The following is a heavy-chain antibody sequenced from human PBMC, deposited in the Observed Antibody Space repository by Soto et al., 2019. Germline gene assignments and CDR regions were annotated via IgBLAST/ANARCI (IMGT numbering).Heavy chain of an antibody. J-gene: IGHJ4*02. D-gene: IGHD5-18*01. Sequence: EVQLVESGGGLVQPGGSLRLSCAASGFTFSSHWMRWVRQAPGKGLAWLSRVNTDGSARNYADFVKGRFTISRDNAKSTVHLQVNSLRAEDTAVYYCVSGTYHSFWFDYWGQGTLVSVSS. CDR2: VNTDGSAR. CDR3: VSGTYHSFWFDY. CDR1: GFTFSSHW. V-gene: IGHV3-74*01.